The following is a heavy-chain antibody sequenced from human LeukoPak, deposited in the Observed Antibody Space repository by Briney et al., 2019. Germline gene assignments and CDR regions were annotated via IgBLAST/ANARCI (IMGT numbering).Heavy chain of an antibody. CDR2: IYYSGST. CDR1: GGSISSSSYY. J-gene: IGHJ4*02. V-gene: IGHV4-39*01. D-gene: IGHD2-15*01. CDR3: ARLLTVVAATWYYFDY. Sequence: SETLSLTCTVSGGSISSSSYYWGWIRQPPGKGLEWIGRIYYSGSTYYNPSLKSRVTISVDTSKNQFSLKLSSVTAADTAVYYCARLLTVVAATWYYFDYWGQGTLVTVSS.